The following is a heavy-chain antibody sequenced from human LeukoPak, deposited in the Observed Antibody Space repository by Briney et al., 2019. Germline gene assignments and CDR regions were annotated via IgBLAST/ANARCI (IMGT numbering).Heavy chain of an antibody. Sequence: SETLSLTCAVYGGSFSGYYWSWIRQPPGKGLEWIGEINHSGSTNYNPSLKSRVTISVDTSKNQFSLKLSSVTAADTAVYYCARDSSTTFDYWGQGTLVTVSS. CDR3: ARDSSTTFDY. CDR2: INHSGST. V-gene: IGHV4-34*01. D-gene: IGHD1-26*01. CDR1: GGSFSGYY. J-gene: IGHJ4*02.